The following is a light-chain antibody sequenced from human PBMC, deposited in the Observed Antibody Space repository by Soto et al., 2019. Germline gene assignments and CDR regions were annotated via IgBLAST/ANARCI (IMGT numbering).Light chain of an antibody. J-gene: IGLJ1*01. CDR1: SSDVGDYDF. V-gene: IGLV2-14*01. CDR2: DVT. CDR3: SSKTSTDTLV. Sequence: QSALTQPASVSRSPGQSITISCTGSSSDVGDYDFVAWYQQSPGEAPKVMIYDVTSRPSGVSNRFSGSKSGNTASLTISGLQAEDEADYYCSSKTSTDTLVFGTGTKVTVL.